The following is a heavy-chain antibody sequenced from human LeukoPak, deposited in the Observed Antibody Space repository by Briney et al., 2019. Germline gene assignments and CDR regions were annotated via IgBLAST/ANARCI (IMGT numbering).Heavy chain of an antibody. V-gene: IGHV3-49*04. D-gene: IGHD5-12*01. CDR1: GFSFGDYA. CDR3: SRQYGYSGYDSEYSYGSDY. Sequence: PGGSLRLSCTTSGFSFGDYALSWVRQAPGKGLEWVGLVRSKAFGATSAYAASVKGRFSISRYDSKSTTYLQMNSLKTEDSAVYYCSRQYGYSGYDSEYSYGSDYWGQGTLVTVSS. J-gene: IGHJ4*02. CDR2: VRSKAFGATS.